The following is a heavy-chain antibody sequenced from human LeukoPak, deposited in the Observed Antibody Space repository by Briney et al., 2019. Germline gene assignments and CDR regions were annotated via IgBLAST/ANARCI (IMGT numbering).Heavy chain of an antibody. CDR1: GFSFSSYA. CDR2: ISGSGGST. CDR3: ARHIPFCSGYYLEVSDY. Sequence: GGSLRLSCAASGFSFSSYAMSWVRQAPGKGLEWVSAISGSGGSTYYADSVKGRFTISRDNSKNALYLQMNSLRAEDTVVYYCARHIPFCSGYYLEVSDYWGQGTLVTVSS. J-gene: IGHJ4*02. V-gene: IGHV3-23*01. D-gene: IGHD3-22*01.